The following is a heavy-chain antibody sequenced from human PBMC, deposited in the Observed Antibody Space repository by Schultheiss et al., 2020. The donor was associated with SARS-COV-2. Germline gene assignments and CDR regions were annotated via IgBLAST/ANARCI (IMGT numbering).Heavy chain of an antibody. J-gene: IGHJ6*02. Sequence: SETLSLTCTVSGGSISSSSYYWGWIRQPPGKGLEWIGSIYYSGSTYYNPSLKSRVTISVDTSKNQFSLKLSSVTAADTAVYYCARGVVTRSTSYGMDVWGQGTTVTVSS. CDR2: IYYSGST. CDR3: ARGVVTRSTSYGMDV. D-gene: IGHD4-23*01. V-gene: IGHV4-39*07. CDR1: GGSISSSSYY.